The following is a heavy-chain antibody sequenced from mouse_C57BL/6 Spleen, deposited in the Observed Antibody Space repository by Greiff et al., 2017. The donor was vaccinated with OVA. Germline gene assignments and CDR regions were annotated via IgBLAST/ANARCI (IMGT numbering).Heavy chain of an antibody. Sequence: VQLQQPGAELVRPGSSVKLSCKASGYTFTSYWMHWVKQRPIQGLEWIGNIDPSDSETHYNQKFKDKATLTVDKSSSTAYMQLSSLTSEDSAVYYCARYKGGYYAMDYWGQGTSVTVSS. V-gene: IGHV1-52*01. CDR1: GYTFTSYW. CDR3: ARYKGGYYAMDY. J-gene: IGHJ4*01. D-gene: IGHD1-3*01. CDR2: IDPSDSET.